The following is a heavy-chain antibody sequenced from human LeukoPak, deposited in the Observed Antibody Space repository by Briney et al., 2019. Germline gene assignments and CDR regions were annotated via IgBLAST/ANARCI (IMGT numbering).Heavy chain of an antibody. CDR2: ITRSGSTI. CDR3: ARGVLGATNAFDI. Sequence: GGSLRLSCAASGFPFSDYYMSWIRQAPGKGLEWVSYITRSGSTIYYADSVKGRFTISRDNAKNSLYLQMNSLRAEDTAVYYCARGVLGATNAFDIWGQGTMVTVSS. CDR1: GFPFSDYY. J-gene: IGHJ3*02. D-gene: IGHD1-26*01. V-gene: IGHV3-11*01.